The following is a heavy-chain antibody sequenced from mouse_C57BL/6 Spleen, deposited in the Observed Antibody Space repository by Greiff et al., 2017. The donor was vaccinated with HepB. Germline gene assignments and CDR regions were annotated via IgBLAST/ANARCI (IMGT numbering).Heavy chain of an antibody. CDR2: INPNNGGT. V-gene: IGHV1-26*01. J-gene: IGHJ4*01. CDR3: ANQAMDY. Sequence: EVQLQQSGPELVKPGASVKISCKASGYTFTDYYMNWVKQSHGKSLEWIGDINPNNGGTSYNQKFKGKATLTVDKSSSTAYMELRSLTSEDSAVYYCANQAMDYWGQGTSVTVSS. CDR1: GYTFTDYY.